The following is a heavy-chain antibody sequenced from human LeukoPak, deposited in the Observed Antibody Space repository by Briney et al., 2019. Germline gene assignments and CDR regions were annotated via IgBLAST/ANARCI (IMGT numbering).Heavy chain of an antibody. D-gene: IGHD3-22*01. CDR1: GFTFSSYG. V-gene: IGHV3-30*02. CDR2: ISYDGSNK. Sequence: PGGSLRLSCAASGFTFSSYGMHWVRQAPGKGLEWVAFISYDGSNKYYADSMKGRFTISRDNSKNTLYLQMNSLRAEDTAVYYCAKGPQYYFDSSGEVDYWGQGTLVTVSS. J-gene: IGHJ4*02. CDR3: AKGPQYYFDSSGEVDY.